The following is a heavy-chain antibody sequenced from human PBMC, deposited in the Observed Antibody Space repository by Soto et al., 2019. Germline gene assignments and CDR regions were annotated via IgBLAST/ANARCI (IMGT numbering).Heavy chain of an antibody. J-gene: IGHJ6*03. CDR3: AREVYSSSPTYYYYYMDV. CDR2: INHSGST. D-gene: IGHD6-6*01. Sequence: SETLSLTCAVYGGSFSGYDWSWIRQPPGKGLEWIGEINHSGSTNYNPSLKSRVTISVDTSKNQFSLKLSSVTAADTAVYYCAREVYSSSPTYYYYYMDVWGKGTTVTVSS. CDR1: GGSFSGYD. V-gene: IGHV4-34*01.